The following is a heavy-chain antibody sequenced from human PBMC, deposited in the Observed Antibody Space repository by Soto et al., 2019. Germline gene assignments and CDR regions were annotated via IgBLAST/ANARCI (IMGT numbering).Heavy chain of an antibody. V-gene: IGHV3-33*01. Sequence: GGYLRHCNAAFGLTFISCEMHRGRKATEKRLEWVAVIWYDGSNKYYADSVKGRFTIFRDNSKNTLYLQMNSLRAEDTAVYYCAREPEYDFWSGYSPYYYYYGMDVWGQGT. D-gene: IGHD3-3*01. J-gene: IGHJ6*02. CDR2: IWYDGSNK. CDR1: GLTFISCE. CDR3: AREPEYDFWSGYSPYYYYYGMDV.